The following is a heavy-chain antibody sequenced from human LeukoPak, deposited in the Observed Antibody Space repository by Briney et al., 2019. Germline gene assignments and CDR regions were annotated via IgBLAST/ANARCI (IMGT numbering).Heavy chain of an antibody. J-gene: IGHJ4*02. D-gene: IGHD7-27*01. CDR3: AKDAVSGDPYYFDY. CDR1: GFTFSSYA. CDR2: ISGSGGST. Sequence: PGGSLRLSCAVSGFTFSSYAMSWVRQAPGKGLEWVSSISGSGGSTNYADSVKGRFTISRDNSKNTPYLQMNSLRAEDTAVYYCAKDAVSGDPYYFDYWGQGTLVTVSS. V-gene: IGHV3-23*01.